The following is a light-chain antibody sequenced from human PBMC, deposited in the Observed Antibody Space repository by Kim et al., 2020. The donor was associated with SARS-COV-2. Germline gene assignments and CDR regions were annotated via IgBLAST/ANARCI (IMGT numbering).Light chain of an antibody. V-gene: IGKV1-13*02. CDR3: QQFKSFPPT. CDR2: GTS. J-gene: IGKJ1*01. Sequence: AIQLAQSPSSLSASVGDRVTITCRASQGIGTSLAWYRQRPGKAPQLLMEGTSTLESGVPSGFTRSGSGTDFILTISSLQPEDFATYYCQQFKSFPPTFGQGTKVDIK. CDR1: QGIGTS.